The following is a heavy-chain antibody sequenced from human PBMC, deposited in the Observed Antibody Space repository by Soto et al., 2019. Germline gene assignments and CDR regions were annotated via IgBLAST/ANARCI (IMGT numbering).Heavy chain of an antibody. D-gene: IGHD5-12*01. V-gene: IGHV3-30-3*01. CDR2: MSSDGGNT. CDR1: GFTFSDYT. CDR3: ARDYGDGYYYFDL. Sequence: QVQLVESGGGVVQPGRSLRLSCAASGFTFSDYTMHWVRQSPGKELEWVALMSSDGGNTHYTDSVKGRFTISRDNSKHTLYLQMDSLRPEDTTVYSCARDYGDGYYYFDLWGQGTLVTVSS. J-gene: IGHJ4*02.